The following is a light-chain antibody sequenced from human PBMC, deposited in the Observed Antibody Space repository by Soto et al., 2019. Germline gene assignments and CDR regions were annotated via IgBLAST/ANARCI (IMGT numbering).Light chain of an antibody. V-gene: IGLV2-14*03. CDR1: SADVSTSNF. J-gene: IGLJ1*01. CDR2: DFT. Sequence: QSVLAQPASVSGSPGQSSTISCTGISADVSTSNFVSWYQHHPGKGPRLILYDFTHRPSGISDRFSGSKSGDTASLTISGLRAEDEADYYCASYRSGPLYVFGAGTKVTVL. CDR3: ASYRSGPLYV.